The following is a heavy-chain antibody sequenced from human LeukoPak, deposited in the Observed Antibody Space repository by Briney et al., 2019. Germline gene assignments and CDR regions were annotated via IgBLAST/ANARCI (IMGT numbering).Heavy chain of an antibody. CDR1: GGSISNSSYY. J-gene: IGHJ5*02. V-gene: IGHV4-39*07. D-gene: IGHD2-2*01. CDR3: AGDRITCSTSCYGGWFDP. CDR2: FYYSGST. Sequence: SETLSLTCTVSGGSISNSSYYWVWIRQPPGKGLEWIGSFYYSGSTYYNPSLKSRLTISGDTSKNQFSLKLSSVTAADTAVYYCAGDRITCSTSCYGGWFDPWGQGTLVTVSS.